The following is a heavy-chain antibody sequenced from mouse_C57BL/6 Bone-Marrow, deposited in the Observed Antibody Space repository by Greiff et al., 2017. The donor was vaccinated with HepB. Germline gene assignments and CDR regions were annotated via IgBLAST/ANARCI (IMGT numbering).Heavy chain of an antibody. J-gene: IGHJ3*01. CDR2: ISNLAYSI. D-gene: IGHD1-1*01. V-gene: IGHV5-15*01. CDR1: GFNFSDYG. CDR3: ASPDYYGTKSFAY. Sequence: DVKLVESGGGLVQPGGSLKLSCAASGFNFSDYGMAWVRQAPRKGPEWVAFISNLAYSIYYADTVTGRFTISRENAKNTLYLEMSSLRSEDTAMYYCASPDYYGTKSFAYWGQGTLVTVSA.